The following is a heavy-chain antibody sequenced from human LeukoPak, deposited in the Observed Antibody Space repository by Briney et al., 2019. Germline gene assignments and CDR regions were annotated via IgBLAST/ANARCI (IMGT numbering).Heavy chain of an antibody. CDR1: GGTFSSYA. CDR3: ARTPYYYDSSGLPSPSRLGD. D-gene: IGHD3-22*01. Sequence: GASVKVSCKASGGTFSSYAISWVRQAPGQGLEWMGGIIPIFGTANYAQKFQGRVTITADESTSTAYTELSSLRSDDTAVYYCARTPYYYDSSGLPSPSRLGDWGQGTLVTVSS. CDR2: IIPIFGTA. V-gene: IGHV1-69*13. J-gene: IGHJ4*02.